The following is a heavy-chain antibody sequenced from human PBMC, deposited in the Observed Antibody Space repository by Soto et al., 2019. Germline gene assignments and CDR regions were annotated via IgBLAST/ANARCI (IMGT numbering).Heavy chain of an antibody. Sequence: GRALRLSGEASGCTFSYNYMSWIRPSPGKGLEWVSYISSSGSTIYYADSVKGRFTISRDNAKNSLYLQMNSLRAEDTAVYYCARDGYDSSGYKWLDYWGQGTLVTFSS. D-gene: IGHD3-22*01. CDR1: GCTFSYNY. CDR3: ARDGYDSSGYKWLDY. CDR2: ISSSGSTI. J-gene: IGHJ4*02. V-gene: IGHV3-11*01.